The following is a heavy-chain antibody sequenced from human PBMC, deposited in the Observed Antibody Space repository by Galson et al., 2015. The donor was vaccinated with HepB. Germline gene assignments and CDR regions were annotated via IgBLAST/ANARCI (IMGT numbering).Heavy chain of an antibody. V-gene: IGHV3-21*06. CDR2: ISGRSSDI. CDR1: GFTFSDYS. J-gene: IGHJ4*02. CDR3: ARVNYDEYPGPGSY. Sequence: SLRLSCAASGFTFSDYSMNWVRQAPGKGLEWVSSISGRSSDIYYADSVKGRFTVSRDNAKNSLYLQMNTLRAEDTAVYYCARVNYDEYPGPGSYWGQGTLVTVSS. D-gene: IGHD4-17*01.